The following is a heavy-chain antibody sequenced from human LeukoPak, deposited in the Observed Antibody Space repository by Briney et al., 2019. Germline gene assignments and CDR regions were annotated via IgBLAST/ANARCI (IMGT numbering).Heavy chain of an antibody. D-gene: IGHD5-24*01. CDR1: GYTFTSYG. Sequence: GASVKVSCKASGYTFTSYGISWVRQAPGQGLEWMGWISAYNGNTNYAQKLQGRVTMTTDTSTSTAYMELRSLRSEDTAVYYCARGLVEMATILDLVVGAFDIWGQGTMVTVSS. CDR2: ISAYNGNT. CDR3: ARGLVEMATILDLVVGAFDI. V-gene: IGHV1-18*01. J-gene: IGHJ3*02.